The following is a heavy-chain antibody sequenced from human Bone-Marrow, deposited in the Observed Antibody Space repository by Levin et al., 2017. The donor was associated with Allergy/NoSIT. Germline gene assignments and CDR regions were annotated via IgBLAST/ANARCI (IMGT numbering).Heavy chain of an antibody. J-gene: IGHJ3*02. CDR3: ASADPTTVTTYLAHQTDDAFDS. Sequence: TPSETLSLTCAVSGGSISSSNWWSWVRQPPGKGLEWIGEIYHSGSTNYNPSLKSRVTISVDKSKNQFSLKLSSVTAADTAVYYCASADPTTVTTYLAHQTDDAFDSWGQGTMVTVSS. CDR1: GGSISSSNW. CDR2: IYHSGST. V-gene: IGHV4-4*02. D-gene: IGHD4-17*01.